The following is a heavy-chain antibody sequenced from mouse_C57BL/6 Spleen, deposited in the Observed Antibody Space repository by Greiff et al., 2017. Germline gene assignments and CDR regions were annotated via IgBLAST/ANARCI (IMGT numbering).Heavy chain of an antibody. Sequence: EVKLVESGPGMVKPSQSLSLTCTVTGCSITSGYDWHWIRHFPGNKLEWMGYISYSGSTNYNPSLKSRISITHDTSKNHFFLKLNSVTTEDTATYYCARANYDYDGFAYWGQGTLVTVSA. J-gene: IGHJ3*01. CDR1: GCSITSGYD. CDR3: ARANYDYDGFAY. CDR2: ISYSGST. D-gene: IGHD2-4*01. V-gene: IGHV3-1*01.